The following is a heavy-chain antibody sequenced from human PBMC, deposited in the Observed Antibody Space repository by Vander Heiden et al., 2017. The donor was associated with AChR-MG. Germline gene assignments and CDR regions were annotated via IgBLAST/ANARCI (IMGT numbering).Heavy chain of an antibody. CDR2: INPNSGGT. CDR1: GYTFTGYY. D-gene: IGHD3-10*01. CDR3: ARGESGYGSGSYFQFDY. J-gene: IGHJ4*02. Sequence: QVQLVQSGAEVKKPGASVKVSCKASGYTFTGYYMHWVRQAPGQGLEWMGCINPNSGGTNYAQKFQGRVTMTRDTSISTAYMELSRLRSDDTAVYYCARGESGYGSGSYFQFDYWGQGTLVTVSS. V-gene: IGHV1-2*02.